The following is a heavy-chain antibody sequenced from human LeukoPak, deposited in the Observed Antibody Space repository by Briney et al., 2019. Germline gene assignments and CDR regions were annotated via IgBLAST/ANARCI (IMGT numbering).Heavy chain of an antibody. CDR3: AGGQTYYYDTSGHYPLDY. J-gene: IGHJ4*02. V-gene: IGHV3-7*01. D-gene: IGHD3-22*01. Sequence: GGSLRLSCAASGFTFSTYCMTWVRQAPGKGLEWVANIKQDGSEKYYVDSVKGRFTISRDNAKNSLYLQMNSLRAEDTAVYYCAGGQTYYYDTSGHYPLDYWGQGTLVTVSS. CDR1: GFTFSTYC. CDR2: IKQDGSEK.